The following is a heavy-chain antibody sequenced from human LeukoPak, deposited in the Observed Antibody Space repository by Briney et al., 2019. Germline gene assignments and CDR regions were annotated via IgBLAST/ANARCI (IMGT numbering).Heavy chain of an antibody. CDR1: GYTFTGYY. CDR2: INPKSGGT. D-gene: IGHD6-13*01. J-gene: IGHJ3*01. Sequence: GASVKVSCKASGYTFTGYYMHWVRQAPGQGLEWMGWINPKSGGTNYEQKFQGRVTMTRDTSNTTAYMELSRLSSDDTAVYYCATGRSSWSAFDLWGQGTMVAVSS. CDR3: ATGRSSWSAFDL. V-gene: IGHV1-2*02.